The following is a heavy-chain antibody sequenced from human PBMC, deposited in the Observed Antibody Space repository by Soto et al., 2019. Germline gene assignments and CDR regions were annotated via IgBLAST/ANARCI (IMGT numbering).Heavy chain of an antibody. D-gene: IGHD3-22*01. J-gene: IGHJ4*02. CDR1: GGSISGGAYY. V-gene: IGHV4-31*03. CDR2: IYYSGST. CDR3: ARDSSGYSYFDY. Sequence: LSLTCIVSGGSISGGAYYWSWIRQHPGKGLEWIGYIYYSGSTYYNPSLKGRVTISVDTSKNQFSLNLSSVTAADTAVYYCARDSSGYSYFDYWGQGTLVTVSS.